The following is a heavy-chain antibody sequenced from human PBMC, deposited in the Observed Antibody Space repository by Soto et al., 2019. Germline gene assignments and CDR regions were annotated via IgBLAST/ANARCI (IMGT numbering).Heavy chain of an antibody. CDR2: IIPILGIA. J-gene: IGHJ5*02. CDR3: ARVSFPGISNYGDDHEGWFDP. V-gene: IGHV1-69*02. CDR1: GGTFSSYT. Sequence: ASVKVSCKASGGTFSSYTISWVRQAPGQGLEWMGRIIPILGIANYAQKFQGRVTITADKSTSTAYMELSSLRSEDTAVYYCARVSFPGISNYGDDHEGWFDPWGQGTLVTVSS. D-gene: IGHD4-17*01.